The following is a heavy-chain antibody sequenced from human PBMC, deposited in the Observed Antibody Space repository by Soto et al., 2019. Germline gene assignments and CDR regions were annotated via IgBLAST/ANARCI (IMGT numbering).Heavy chain of an antibody. V-gene: IGHV3-30*04. J-gene: IGHJ4*02. Sequence: QVQLVESGGGVVQPGRSLRLSCVPSGFTFSSYAMHWVRQAPGKGLEWVAIISYDGTNKYYADSVRGRFTISRDNSKKTLYLQMNSRRVEDTALYYCVKDRGRYCSGGTCYLFDSWGQGALVTVSS. CDR2: ISYDGTNK. CDR3: VKDRGRYCSGGTCYLFDS. CDR1: GFTFSSYA. D-gene: IGHD2-15*01.